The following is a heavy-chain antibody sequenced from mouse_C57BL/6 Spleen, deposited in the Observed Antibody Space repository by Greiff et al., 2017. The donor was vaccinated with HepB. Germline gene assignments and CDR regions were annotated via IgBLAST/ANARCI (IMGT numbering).Heavy chain of an antibody. D-gene: IGHD2-3*01. CDR1: GYTFTDYY. J-gene: IGHJ2*01. V-gene: IGHV1-26*01. CDR2: INPNNGGT. Sequence: EVKLQQSGPELVKPGASVKISCKASGYTFTDYYMNWVKQSHGKSLEWIGDINPNNGGTSYNQKFKGKATLTVDKSSSTAYMELRSLTSEDSAVYYCARTSYEGDYLYYFDYWGQGTTLTVSS. CDR3: ARTSYEGDYLYYFDY.